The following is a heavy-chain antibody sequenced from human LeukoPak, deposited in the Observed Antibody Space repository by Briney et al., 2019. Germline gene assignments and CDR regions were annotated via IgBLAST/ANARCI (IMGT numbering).Heavy chain of an antibody. CDR3: ARGWMVRGVTYYYYYYMDV. D-gene: IGHD3-10*01. Sequence: SETLSLTCTVSGGSISNSYYYWGWIRQPPGKGLEWIGSLHYSGSTYYNPSLKSRVTISVDTSKNQFSLKLSSVTAADTAVYYCARGWMVRGVTYYYYYYMDVWGKGTTVTISS. J-gene: IGHJ6*03. V-gene: IGHV4-39*07. CDR1: GGSISNSYYY. CDR2: LHYSGST.